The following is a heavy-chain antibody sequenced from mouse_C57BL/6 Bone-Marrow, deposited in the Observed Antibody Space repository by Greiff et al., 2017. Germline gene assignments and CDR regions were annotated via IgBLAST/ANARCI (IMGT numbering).Heavy chain of an antibody. CDR1: GFTFSSYG. J-gene: IGHJ3*01. CDR3: ARLGNSAWFAY. Sequence: EVKVVESGGDLVKPGGSLKLSCAASGFTFSSYGMSWVRQTPDKRLEWVATISSGGSYTYYPDSVKGRFTISRDNAKNTLYRQMSSLKSEDTAMYYCARLGNSAWFAYWGQGTLVTVSA. V-gene: IGHV5-6*01. D-gene: IGHD2-1*01. CDR2: ISSGGSYT.